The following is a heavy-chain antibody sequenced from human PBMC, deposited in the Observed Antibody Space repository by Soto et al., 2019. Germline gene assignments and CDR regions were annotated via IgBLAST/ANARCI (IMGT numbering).Heavy chain of an antibody. Sequence: SETLSLTCTVSASPISENNWNSLRRPPGKGLEWIGLIFANGHTDYNPSLKSRVTTSVDASKNQFSLRLTSMTAADTAVYYCVASLAASGLNWLDPWGRGTLVTVSS. CDR1: ASPISENN. J-gene: IGHJ5*02. CDR3: VASLAASGLNWLDP. V-gene: IGHV4-4*07. D-gene: IGHD6-13*01. CDR2: IFANGHT.